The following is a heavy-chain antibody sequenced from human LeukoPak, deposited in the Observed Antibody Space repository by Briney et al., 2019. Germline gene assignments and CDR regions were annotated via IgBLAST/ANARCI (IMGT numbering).Heavy chain of an antibody. V-gene: IGHV4-59*01. CDR2: IYYSGST. Sequence: SETLSLTCTVSGGCISSYYWSWIRQPPGKGLEWIGYIYYSGSTNYNPSLKSRVTISVDTSKNQFSLKLSSVTAADTAVHYRAREYGGGANYYYYYGMDVWGQGTTVTVSS. CDR3: AREYGGGANYYYYYGMDV. D-gene: IGHD1-26*01. CDR1: GGCISSYY. J-gene: IGHJ6*02.